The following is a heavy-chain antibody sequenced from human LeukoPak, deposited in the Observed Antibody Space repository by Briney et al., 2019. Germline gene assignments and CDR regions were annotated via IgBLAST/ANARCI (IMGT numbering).Heavy chain of an antibody. CDR2: INSDGSST. Sequence: PGGSLRLSCAASGFTFSSYWMHWVRQAPGKGLVWVSRINSDGSSTSYADSVKGRFTISRDNAKNSLYLQMNSLRAEDTALYYCAKGRYSSGWSGDYWGQGTLVTVSS. D-gene: IGHD6-19*01. J-gene: IGHJ4*02. V-gene: IGHV3-74*01. CDR3: AKGRYSSGWSGDY. CDR1: GFTFSSYW.